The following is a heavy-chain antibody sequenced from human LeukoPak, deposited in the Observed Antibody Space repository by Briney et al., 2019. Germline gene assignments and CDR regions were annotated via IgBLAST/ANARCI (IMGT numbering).Heavy chain of an antibody. Sequence: SETLSLTCTVSGDSVRNYYWNWIRQPPGKGLEWIGYGHYNGNTFSNPSLTSRVTFSVDTSTNQFSLKLSSVTAADTAVYYCARNGGVTTVTNWGQGTLVTVSS. CDR3: ARNGGVTTVTN. CDR2: GHYNGNT. D-gene: IGHD4-17*01. V-gene: IGHV4-59*02. J-gene: IGHJ4*02. CDR1: GDSVRNYY.